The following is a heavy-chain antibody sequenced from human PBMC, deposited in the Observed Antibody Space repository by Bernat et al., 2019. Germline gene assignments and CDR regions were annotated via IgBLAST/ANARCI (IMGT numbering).Heavy chain of an antibody. Sequence: EVQLVESGGDLVQPGGSLRLSCAASGFTFSSYAMSWVRQAPGKGLEWVSVISGSGGSTYYADSVKGRFTISRDNSKNTLYLQMNSLRAEDTAVYYCAKDLGYSSGSEQLDYWGQGTLVTVSS. J-gene: IGHJ4*02. CDR1: GFTFSSYA. CDR3: AKDLGYSSGSEQLDY. V-gene: IGHV3-23*04. CDR2: ISGSGGST. D-gene: IGHD6-19*01.